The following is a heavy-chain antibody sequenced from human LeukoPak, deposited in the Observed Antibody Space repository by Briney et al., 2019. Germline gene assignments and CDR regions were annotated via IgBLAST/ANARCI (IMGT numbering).Heavy chain of an antibody. CDR1: GGSISSYY. CDR3: ARTQDYGGPDAFDI. Sequence: SETLSLTCTVSGGSISSYYWTWIRQPPGKGLEWIGNIYYSGSTNYNPSLKSRGTISVDTSKNQFSLKLSSVTAADTAVYYCARTQDYGGPDAFDIWGQGTMVTVSS. D-gene: IGHD4-23*01. V-gene: IGHV4-59*01. CDR2: IYYSGST. J-gene: IGHJ3*02.